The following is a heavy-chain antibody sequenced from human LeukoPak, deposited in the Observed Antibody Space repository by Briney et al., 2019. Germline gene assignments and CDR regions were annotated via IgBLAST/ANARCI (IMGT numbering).Heavy chain of an antibody. CDR1: GFTFSSYG. V-gene: IGHV3-30*18. Sequence: GGSLRPSCAASGFTFSSYGMHWVRQAPGKGLEWVAVISYDGSNKYYADSVKGRFTISRDNSKNTLYLQMNSLRAEDTAVYYCAKIGGIDYSNYLYDYWGQGTLVTVSS. CDR3: AKIGGIDYSNYLYDY. CDR2: ISYDGSNK. D-gene: IGHD4-11*01. J-gene: IGHJ4*02.